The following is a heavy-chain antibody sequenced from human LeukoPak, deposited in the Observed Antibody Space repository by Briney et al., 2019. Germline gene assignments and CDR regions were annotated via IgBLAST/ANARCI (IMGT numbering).Heavy chain of an antibody. CDR2: INHSGST. J-gene: IGHJ4*02. V-gene: IGHV4-34*01. CDR1: GGSFSGYY. CDR3: ARGLRTFDY. D-gene: IGHD4-17*01. Sequence: AETLPLTCAVYGGSFSGYYWSWIRQPPGKGLEWIGEINHSGSTIYNPSLKSRVTISVDMSKNQFSLKLSSVTAADTAVYYCARGLRTFDYWGQGTLVTVSS.